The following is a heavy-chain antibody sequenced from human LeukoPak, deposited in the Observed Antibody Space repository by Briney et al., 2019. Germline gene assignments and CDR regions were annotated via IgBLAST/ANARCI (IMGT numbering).Heavy chain of an antibody. CDR1: GFTFSNYG. J-gene: IGHJ4*02. CDR2: ISYDGSNK. V-gene: IGHV3-30*18. CDR3: AKDAPSGNCGGDCYLDY. D-gene: IGHD2-21*02. Sequence: PGGSLRLSCAASGFTFSNYGMHWVRQAPGKGLEWLAVISYDGSNKYYADSVKGRFTISRDNSKNTLYLQMNSLRAEDTAVYYCAKDAPSGNCGGDCYLDYWGQGTLVTVSS.